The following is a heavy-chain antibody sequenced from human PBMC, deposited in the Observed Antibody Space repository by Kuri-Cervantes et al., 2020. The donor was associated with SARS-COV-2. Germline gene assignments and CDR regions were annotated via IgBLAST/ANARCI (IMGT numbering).Heavy chain of an antibody. CDR1: GYTFTSYG. CDR2: INPNSGGT. CDR3: ARDLGGSYVDY. Sequence: ASVKVSCKASGYTFTSYGISWVRQAPGQGLEWMGWINPNSGGTNYAQKFQGRVTMTRDTSISTAYMELSRLRSDDTAVYYCARDLGGSYVDYWGQGTLVTVSS. D-gene: IGHD1-26*01. J-gene: IGHJ4*02. V-gene: IGHV1-2*02.